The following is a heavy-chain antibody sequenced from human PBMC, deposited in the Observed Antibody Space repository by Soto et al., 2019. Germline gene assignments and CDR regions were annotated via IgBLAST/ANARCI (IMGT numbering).Heavy chain of an antibody. V-gene: IGHV4-39*01. D-gene: IGHD5-18*01. CDR3: ARQFGKTAMVTGWFDP. Sequence: QLQLQESGPGLVKPSDTLSLTCTVSGGSISSSSYYWGWIRQPPGKGLEWIGSIYYSGSTYYNPSLKSRVTISVDMSKTPFSLELSSGTAADTAVYYCARQFGKTAMVTGWFDPWGQGTLVTVSS. CDR2: IYYSGST. J-gene: IGHJ5*02. CDR1: GGSISSSSYY.